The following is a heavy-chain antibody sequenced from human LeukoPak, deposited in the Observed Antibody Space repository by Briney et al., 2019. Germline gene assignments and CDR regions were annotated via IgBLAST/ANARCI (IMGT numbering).Heavy chain of an antibody. J-gene: IGHJ3*02. V-gene: IGHV4-59*08. CDR2: IYYSGST. CDR3: ARHWSLKYFDI. CDR1: GGSISSYY. Sequence: PSETLSLTCTVSGGSISSYYWSWIRQPPGKGLEWIGYIYYSGSTNYNPSLKSRVTISVDTSKNQFSLKLSSVTAADMAVYYCARHWSLKYFDIWGQGTMVTVSS. D-gene: IGHD2-2*01.